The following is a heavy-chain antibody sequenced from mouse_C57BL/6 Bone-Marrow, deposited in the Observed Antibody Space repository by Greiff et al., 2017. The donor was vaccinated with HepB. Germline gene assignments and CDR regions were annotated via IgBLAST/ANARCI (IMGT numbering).Heavy chain of an antibody. CDR2: INPSNGGT. D-gene: IGHD1-1*01. J-gene: IGHJ2*01. V-gene: IGHV1-53*01. CDR3: AREGYYYGSIPLDY. CDR1: GYTFTSYW. Sequence: QVHVKQPGTELVKPGASVKLSCKASGYTFTSYWMHWVKQRPGQGLEWIGNINPSNGGTNYNEKFKSKATLTVDKSSSTAYMQLSSLTSEDSAVYYCAREGYYYGSIPLDYWGQGTTLTVSS.